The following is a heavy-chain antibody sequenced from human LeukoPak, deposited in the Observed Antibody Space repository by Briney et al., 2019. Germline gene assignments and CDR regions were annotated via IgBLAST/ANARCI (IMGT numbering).Heavy chain of an antibody. J-gene: IGHJ4*02. CDR2: ISYSGST. CDR1: GGSISGYY. V-gene: IGHV4-59*01. CDR3: ARRSAAAGTYY. D-gene: IGHD6-13*01. Sequence: SETLSLTCTVSGGSISGYYWSWIRQPPGKGLEWIGYISYSGSTNYNPSLESRVTISLDTSKNQFSLRLSSVTAADTAVYYCARRSAAAGTYYWGQGTLVTVPS.